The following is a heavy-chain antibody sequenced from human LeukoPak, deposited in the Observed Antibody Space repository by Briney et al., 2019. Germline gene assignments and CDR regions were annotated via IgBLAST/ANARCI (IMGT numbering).Heavy chain of an antibody. CDR1: GGTFSSYA. J-gene: IGHJ4*02. CDR2: IIPIFGTA. Sequence: ASVKVSCKASGGTFSSYAISWVRQAPGQGLEWMGGIIPIFGTASYAQKFQGRVTITADESTSTAYMELSSLRSEDTAVYYCARSHEDNRNYYGSGSYYQYYFDYWGQGTLVTVSS. V-gene: IGHV1-69*13. CDR3: ARSHEDNRNYYGSGSYYQYYFDY. D-gene: IGHD3-10*01.